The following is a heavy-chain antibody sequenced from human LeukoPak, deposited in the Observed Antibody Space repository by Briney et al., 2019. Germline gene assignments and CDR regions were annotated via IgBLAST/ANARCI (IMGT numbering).Heavy chain of an antibody. V-gene: IGHV3-30*18. CDR3: VQEGPRGLAFDI. CDR1: GFTFSSYG. CDR2: ISYDGSNK. Sequence: QPGGSLRLSCAASGFTFSSYGMPWVRQAPGKGLEWVAVISYDGSNKYYADSVKGRFAISRDNSKNTLYLQMNSLRAEDTAVYYCVQEGPRGLAFDIWGQGTKVTVSS. J-gene: IGHJ3*02.